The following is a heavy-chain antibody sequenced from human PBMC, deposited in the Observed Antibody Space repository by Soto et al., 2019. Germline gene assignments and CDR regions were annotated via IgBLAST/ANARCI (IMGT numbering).Heavy chain of an antibody. J-gene: IGHJ4*02. V-gene: IGHV3-23*01. CDR1: GSTLSSYA. CDR2: ISVNGGNT. CDR3: AMARGTSYPY. Sequence: GGSLRLSCVASGSTLSSYAMTWVRQGPGKGLEWVSDISVNGGNTNYAGSVKGRFTISRANSKNTLYLQMNSLRADDTAVYYCAMARGTSYPYWGQGTLVTVSS.